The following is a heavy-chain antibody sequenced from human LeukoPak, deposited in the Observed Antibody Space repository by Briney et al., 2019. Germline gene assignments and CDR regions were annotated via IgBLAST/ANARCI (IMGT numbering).Heavy chain of an antibody. V-gene: IGHV4-59*01. D-gene: IGHD3-10*01. J-gene: IGHJ6*02. CDR3: ARAYGSRYGMDV. CDR1: GGPLCSYH. CDR2: HYYSGIC. Sequence: SETPSLTRTGSGGPLCSYHWSWVRQPPGKRPGGIGYHYYSGICNHNPPLKRRATISLDTAKHQFPLKLSSVPAADTAVYYCARAYGSRYGMDVWGQGTTVTVSS.